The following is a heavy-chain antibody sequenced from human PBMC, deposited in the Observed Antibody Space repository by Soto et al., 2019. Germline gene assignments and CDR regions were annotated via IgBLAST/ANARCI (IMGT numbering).Heavy chain of an antibody. Sequence: ASVKVSCKASGYTFTSYDINWVRQATGQGLEWMGWMNPNSGNTGYAQKFQGRVTMTRNTSISTAYMELSSLRSEDTAVYYCARCQRFFTNGVCYPDKYYYYYMDVWGKGTTVTVSS. CDR2: MNPNSGNT. CDR1: GYTFTSYD. D-gene: IGHD2-8*01. V-gene: IGHV1-8*01. CDR3: ARCQRFFTNGVCYPDKYYYYYMDV. J-gene: IGHJ6*03.